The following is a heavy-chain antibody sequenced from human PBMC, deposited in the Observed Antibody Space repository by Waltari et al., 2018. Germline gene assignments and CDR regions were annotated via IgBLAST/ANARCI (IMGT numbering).Heavy chain of an antibody. J-gene: IGHJ6*03. D-gene: IGHD2-15*01. Sequence: EVQLVQSGAEVKKPGESLKISCKGSGYSFTSYWIGWVRQMPGKGLEWMGISYPGDSDTRYSPSFQGQVTISADKSISTAYLQWSSLKASDTAMYYCASSGACSGGSCYSGYMDVWGKGTTVTVSS. CDR1: GYSFTSYW. CDR2: SYPGDSDT. CDR3: ASSGACSGGSCYSGYMDV. V-gene: IGHV5-51*01.